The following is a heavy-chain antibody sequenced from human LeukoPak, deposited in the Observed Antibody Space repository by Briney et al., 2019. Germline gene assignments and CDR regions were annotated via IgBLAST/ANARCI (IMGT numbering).Heavy chain of an antibody. Sequence: PGGSLRLSCAASGFTFSSYSMNWVRQAPGKGLEWVSSISSSSSYIYYADSVKGRFTISRDNAKNSLYLQMNSLRAEDTAVYYCARDFKALRWLTPFDYWGQGTLVTVSS. D-gene: IGHD4-23*01. CDR3: ARDFKALRWLTPFDY. J-gene: IGHJ4*02. V-gene: IGHV3-21*01. CDR1: GFTFSSYS. CDR2: ISSSSSYI.